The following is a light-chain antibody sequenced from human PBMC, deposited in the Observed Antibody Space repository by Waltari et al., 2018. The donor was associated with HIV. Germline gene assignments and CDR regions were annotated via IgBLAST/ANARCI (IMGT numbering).Light chain of an antibody. CDR3: SSYTSDYTYV. J-gene: IGLJ1*01. CDR1: SSDVGGYNY. V-gene: IGLV2-14*03. CDR2: AVS. Sequence: QSALTQPASVSGSPGQSITISCTGTSSDVGGYNYVSWYQHHPGKAPTLLIYAVSNRPSGVSNRFSGSKSDNTASLTISGLQAEDEADYYCSSYTSDYTYVFGSGTEVTVL.